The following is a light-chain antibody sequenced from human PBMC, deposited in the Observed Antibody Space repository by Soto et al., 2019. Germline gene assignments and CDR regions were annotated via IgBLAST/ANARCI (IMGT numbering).Light chain of an antibody. J-gene: IGLJ1*01. CDR1: SSNIGRNP. CDR2: ANN. V-gene: IGLV1-44*01. CDR3: AAWDDSLNGYV. Sequence: QSVLTQPPSVSGTPGQRVTISCSGSSSNIGRNPVNWYQQFPGTAPILLIYANNQRPSGVPDRFSGSKSGTSASLAISGLQSEDEAEYYCAAWDDSLNGYVFGAVTQLTVL.